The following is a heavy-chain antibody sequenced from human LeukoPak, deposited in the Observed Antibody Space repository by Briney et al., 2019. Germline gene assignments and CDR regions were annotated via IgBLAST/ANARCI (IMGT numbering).Heavy chain of an antibody. Sequence: ASVKVSCKASGYTFTGYYMHWVRQAPGQGLEWMGWINPNSGGTNYAQKFQGRVTMTRDTSISTAYMELGRLRSDDTAVYYCAGDRITMVRGVIIEMDVWGQGTTVTVSS. CDR1: GYTFTGYY. CDR3: AGDRITMVRGVIIEMDV. J-gene: IGHJ6*02. D-gene: IGHD3-10*01. CDR2: INPNSGGT. V-gene: IGHV1-2*02.